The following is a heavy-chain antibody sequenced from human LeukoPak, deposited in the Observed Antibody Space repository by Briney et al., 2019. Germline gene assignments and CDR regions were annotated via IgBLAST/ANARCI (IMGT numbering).Heavy chain of an antibody. J-gene: IGHJ1*01. CDR1: GGSISSYY. CDR2: IYYSGST. CDR3: ARGGTVVTREECFQH. Sequence: SETLSLTCTVSGGSISSYYWSWIRQPPGKGLEWIGYIYYSGSTNYNPSLKSRVTISVDTSKNQFSLKLSSVTAADTAVYYCARGGTVVTREECFQHWGRGTLFTFS. V-gene: IGHV4-59*01. D-gene: IGHD4-23*01.